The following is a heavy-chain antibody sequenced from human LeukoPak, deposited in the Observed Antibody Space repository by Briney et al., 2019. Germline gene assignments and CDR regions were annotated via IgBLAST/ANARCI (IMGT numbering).Heavy chain of an antibody. Sequence: LTGGSLRLSCAASGFTFSSYDMHWVRHATGKGLEWVSAIGTAGDTYYPGSVKGRFTISRDNSKNTLYLQMNSLRAEDTAVYYCAKHRQWLARGPSWFDPWGQGTLVTVSS. CDR3: AKHRQWLARGPSWFDP. J-gene: IGHJ5*02. D-gene: IGHD6-19*01. CDR2: IGTAGDT. CDR1: GFTFSSYD. V-gene: IGHV3-13*01.